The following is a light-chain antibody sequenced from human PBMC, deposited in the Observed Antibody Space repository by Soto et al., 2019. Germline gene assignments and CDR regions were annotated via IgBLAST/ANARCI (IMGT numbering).Light chain of an antibody. Sequence: QSALTQPASVSGSPGQSSTISCTGTSSDVGSYNYVSWYQQHPGKAPKLMIYDVSNRHSGVSNRFSGSKSGNTASLTISGLQAEDEADYYCSSYTSSSPLVFGTGTQLTVL. CDR2: DVS. J-gene: IGLJ7*01. CDR1: SSDVGSYNY. V-gene: IGLV2-14*01. CDR3: SSYTSSSPLV.